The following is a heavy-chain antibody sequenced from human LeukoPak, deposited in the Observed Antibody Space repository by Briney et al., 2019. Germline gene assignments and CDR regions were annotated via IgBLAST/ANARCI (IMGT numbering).Heavy chain of an antibody. CDR1: GFTFSSYE. V-gene: IGHV3-53*01. Sequence: GGSLRLSCAASGFTFSSYEMNWVRQAPGKGLEWVSLIYSGGSTYYADSVKGRFTISRDSSKNTLFLQMNRLRPEDAAVYYCAKAPVTTCRGAFCYPFDYWGLGTLVTVSS. CDR3: AKAPVTTCRGAFCYPFDY. D-gene: IGHD2-15*01. CDR2: IYSGGST. J-gene: IGHJ4*02.